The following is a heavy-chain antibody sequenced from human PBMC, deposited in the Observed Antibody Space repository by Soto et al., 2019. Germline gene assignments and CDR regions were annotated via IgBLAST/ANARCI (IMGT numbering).Heavy chain of an antibody. CDR2: ISGSGDTT. Sequence: GGSLRLSCAASGFTFDNYAMSWVRQAPGKGLEWVSDISGSGDTTYYADSVKGRFTISRDNSKSTLFLQMDNLRAEDTAVYYCARPMAAAATNYWGQGTLVTVSS. V-gene: IGHV3-23*01. D-gene: IGHD6-25*01. J-gene: IGHJ4*02. CDR1: GFTFDNYA. CDR3: ARPMAAAATNY.